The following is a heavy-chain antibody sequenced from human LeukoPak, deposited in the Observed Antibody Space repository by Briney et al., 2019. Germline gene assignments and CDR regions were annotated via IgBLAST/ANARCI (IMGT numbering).Heavy chain of an antibody. CDR3: AKVSSSGYYGPDAFDI. V-gene: IGHV3-23*01. D-gene: IGHD3-22*01. CDR2: ISGSGGST. Sequence: GGSLRLSCAASGFTFSSYAMSWVRQAPGKGLEWVSAISGSGGSTYYADSVKGRFTISRDNSKNTLYLQMNSLRAEDTAVYYCAKVSSSGYYGPDAFDIWGQGTMVTVSS. CDR1: GFTFSSYA. J-gene: IGHJ3*02.